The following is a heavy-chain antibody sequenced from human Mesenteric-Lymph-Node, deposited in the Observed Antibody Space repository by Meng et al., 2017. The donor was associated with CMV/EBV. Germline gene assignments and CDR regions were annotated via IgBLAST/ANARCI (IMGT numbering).Heavy chain of an antibody. CDR3: ARDSDCSSTSCYLTRSPDY. CDR1: FTGNY. Sequence: FTGNYLHWVRQAPGQGLEWMGWINPNSGGTNYAQKFQGRVTMTRDTSISTAYMELSRLRSDDTAVYYCARDSDCSSTSCYLTRSPDYWGQGTLVTVSS. V-gene: IGHV1-2*02. D-gene: IGHD2-2*01. CDR2: INPNSGGT. J-gene: IGHJ4*02.